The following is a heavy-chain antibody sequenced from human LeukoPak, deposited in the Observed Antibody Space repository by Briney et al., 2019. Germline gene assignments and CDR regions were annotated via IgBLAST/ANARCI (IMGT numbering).Heavy chain of an antibody. J-gene: IGHJ6*02. D-gene: IGHD1-26*01. CDR1: GFTSGSYW. Sequence: GGSLRLSCAASGFTSGSYWMSWGRQAPGKGLEWVANIKQDGSEKYYVDSVEGRFTISRDNAKNSLYLQMSRLRAEDTAFYYCARVLVGADYYFYAMDVWGQGTTVTVSS. CDR3: ARVLVGADYYFYAMDV. V-gene: IGHV3-7*03. CDR2: IKQDGSEK.